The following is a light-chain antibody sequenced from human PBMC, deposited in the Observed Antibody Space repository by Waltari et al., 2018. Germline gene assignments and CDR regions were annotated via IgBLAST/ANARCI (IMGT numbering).Light chain of an antibody. V-gene: IGKV3-20*01. CDR3: QHYGTSPPRYS. CDR2: GAS. Sequence: EIVLTQSPGTLSLSPGERATLSCRASQSVGSSHLVWYQQKPDQAPRLLIYGASNRATGIPDRFSGSGSGTGFTLTISRLEPEDFAVYYCQHYGTSPPRYSFGQGTKLEIK. J-gene: IGKJ2*03. CDR1: QSVGSSH.